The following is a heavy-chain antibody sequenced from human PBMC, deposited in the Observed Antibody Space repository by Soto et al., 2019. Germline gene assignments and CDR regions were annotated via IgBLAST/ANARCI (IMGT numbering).Heavy chain of an antibody. J-gene: IGHJ6*03. CDR3: ASSLYYYYMDV. Sequence: SLTKCVTWSVADGKIVGIGGYWGWIRQPPGKGLEWIGSIYYSGSTYYNPSLKSRVTISVDTSKNQFSLKLSSVTAADTAVYYCASSLYYYYMDVWGKGTTVTVSS. CDR2: IYYSGST. CDR1: DGKIVGIGGY. V-gene: IGHV4-39*01.